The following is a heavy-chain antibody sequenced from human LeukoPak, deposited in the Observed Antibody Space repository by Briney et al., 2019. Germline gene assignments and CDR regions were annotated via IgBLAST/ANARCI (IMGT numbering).Heavy chain of an antibody. D-gene: IGHD3-16*01. CDR2: IKQDGSEK. J-gene: IGHJ4*02. CDR3: ARAPKQFWGNDLDY. V-gene: IGHV3-7*01. Sequence: GGSLRLSCAASGFTFSSYWMSWVRQAPGKGLEWVANIKQDGSEKYYVDSVKGRFTISRDNAKNSLYLQMNSLRAEDTAVYYCARAPKQFWGNDLDYWGQGTLVTVSS. CDR1: GFTFSSYW.